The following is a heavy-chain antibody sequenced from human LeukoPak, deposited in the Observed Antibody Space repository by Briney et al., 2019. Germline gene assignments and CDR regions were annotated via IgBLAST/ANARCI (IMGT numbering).Heavy chain of an antibody. CDR2: IYYSGST. J-gene: IGHJ5*02. CDR1: GGSFSGYY. D-gene: IGHD3-9*01. V-gene: IGHV4-59*12. CDR3: ARPNYDILTGYYLNWFDP. Sequence: PSETLSLTCAVYGGSFSGYYWSWIRQPPGKGLEWIGYIYYSGSTNYNPSLKSRVTISVDTSKNQFSLKLSSVTAADTAVYYCARPNYDILTGYYLNWFDPWGQGTLVTVSS.